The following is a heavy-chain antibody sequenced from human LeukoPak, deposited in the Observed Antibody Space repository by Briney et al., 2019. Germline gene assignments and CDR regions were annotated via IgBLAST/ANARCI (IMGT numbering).Heavy chain of an antibody. V-gene: IGHV4-34*01. CDR2: INHSGST. CDR1: GGSFSGYY. Sequence: PSETLSLTCAVYGGSFSGYYWSWIRQPPGKGLEWIGEINHSGSTNYNPSLKRRVTISVDTSKNQFSLKLSSVTAADTAVYYCARGGEITMVRGVNPFGTYRNWFDPWGQGTLVTVSS. J-gene: IGHJ5*02. CDR3: ARGGEITMVRGVNPFGTYRNWFDP. D-gene: IGHD3-10*01.